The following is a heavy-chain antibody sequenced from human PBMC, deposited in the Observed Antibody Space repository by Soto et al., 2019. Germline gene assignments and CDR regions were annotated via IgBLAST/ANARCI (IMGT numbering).Heavy chain of an antibody. V-gene: IGHV4-39*01. Sequence: PSETLSLTCTVSGGSISSSNYYWGWIRQSPGKGLEWIGNIYYTGLTQYNPSLKSRVTISVDTSKNQFSLELTSVTAADTAVYYGARPRYGDYWFDPWGQGTLVTVSS. D-gene: IGHD4-17*01. CDR3: ARPRYGDYWFDP. CDR2: IYYTGLT. J-gene: IGHJ5*02. CDR1: GGSISSSNYY.